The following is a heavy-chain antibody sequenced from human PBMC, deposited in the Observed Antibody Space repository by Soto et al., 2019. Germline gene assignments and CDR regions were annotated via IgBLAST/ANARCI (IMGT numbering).Heavy chain of an antibody. CDR2: INHNGNT. V-gene: IGHV4-34*01. J-gene: IGHJ4*02. Sequence: PSETLSLTCAFYGESFSGYYWTLIRQPPGKGLEWIGEINHNGNTYYNPSLKSRVTISVDTSKNQFSLKLSAVTAADTAVYYCARHPTGLWFGDGPDYWGQGTLVTVSS. CDR3: ARHPTGLWFGDGPDY. CDR1: GESFSGYY. D-gene: IGHD3-10*01.